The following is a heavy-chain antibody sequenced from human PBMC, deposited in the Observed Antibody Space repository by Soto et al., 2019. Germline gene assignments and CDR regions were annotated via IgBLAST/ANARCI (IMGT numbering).Heavy chain of an antibody. V-gene: IGHV3-7*05. CDR3: ARDSSGWYYFDY. CDR2: IKQDGSEK. Sequence: EVHLVESGGGLVQPGGSLRLSCAASGFTFSSYWMSWVRQDPGKGLEWVANIKQDGSEKYYVDSVKGRFTISRDNAKNSLYLQMNSLRAEDTAEYYCARDSSGWYYFDYWGQGTLVTVSS. D-gene: IGHD6-19*01. J-gene: IGHJ4*02. CDR1: GFTFSSYW.